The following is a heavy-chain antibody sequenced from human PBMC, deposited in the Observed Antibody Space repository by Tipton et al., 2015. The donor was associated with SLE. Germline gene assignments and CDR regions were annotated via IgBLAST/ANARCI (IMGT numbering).Heavy chain of an antibody. D-gene: IGHD3-3*01. CDR2: INHSGST. CDR1: GGSFSGYY. J-gene: IGHJ5*02. Sequence: TLSLTCVVEGGSFSGYYGSWIRQPPGKGLEWIGEINHSGSTNYNPSLKSRVTISVDTSKNQFSLKLSSVTAADTAVYYCARGRWSGYYWGWFDPWGQGTLVTVSS. V-gene: IGHV4-34*01. CDR3: ARGRWSGYYWGWFDP.